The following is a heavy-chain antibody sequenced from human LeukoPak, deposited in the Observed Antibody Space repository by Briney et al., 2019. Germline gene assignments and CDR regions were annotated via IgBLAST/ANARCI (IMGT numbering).Heavy chain of an antibody. J-gene: IGHJ6*03. CDR3: TRDKFKYRDV. V-gene: IGHV1-46*01. CDR1: GYTFTSYY. Sequence: ASVKVSCKAFGYTFTSYYMHWVRQAPGQGLEWMGIINPSGGSTSYAQKFQGRVTMTRDMSTSTVYMELSSLRSEDTAVYYCTRDKFKYRDVGGKGTTVTVSS. CDR2: INPSGGST.